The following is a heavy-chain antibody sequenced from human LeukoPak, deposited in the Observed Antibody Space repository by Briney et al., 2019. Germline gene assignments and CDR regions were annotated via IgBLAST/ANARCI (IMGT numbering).Heavy chain of an antibody. Sequence: PGGTLRLSCAASGFTFSTYGMSWVRQAPGKGLEWVSAIVGSGATTYYADSVKGRFSISRDNSKNILFLQMNSLRAEDTAVYYCAKDRCSNGIGCYYYYMAVWGKGTTVTISS. V-gene: IGHV3-23*01. D-gene: IGHD2-8*01. J-gene: IGHJ6*03. CDR2: IVGSGATT. CDR1: GFTFSTYG. CDR3: AKDRCSNGIGCYYYYMAV.